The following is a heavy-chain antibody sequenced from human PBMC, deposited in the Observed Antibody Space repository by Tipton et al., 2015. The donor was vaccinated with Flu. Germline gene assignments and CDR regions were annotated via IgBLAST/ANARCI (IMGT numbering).Heavy chain of an antibody. J-gene: IGHJ4*02. CDR3: ANGPGGGHRYCVNTNCYKAESDS. CDR2: VYASGNT. D-gene: IGHD2-2*02. Sequence: TLSLTCSVSGASVTYFYWSWIRQPAGKGLEWIGRVYASGNTNYNPSLKSRVTMSVDTSKNQISLRLTSVTAADTAIYYCANGPGGGHRYCVNTNCYKAESDSWGQGSLVTVSS. V-gene: IGHV4-4*07. CDR1: GASVTYFY.